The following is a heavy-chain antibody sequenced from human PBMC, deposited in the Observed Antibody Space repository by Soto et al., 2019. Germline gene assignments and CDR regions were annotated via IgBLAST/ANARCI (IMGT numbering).Heavy chain of an antibody. CDR3: ARADITILSNWFDP. CDR1: GGSISSGGYY. Sequence: QVQLQESGPGLVKPSQTLSLTCTVSGGSISSGGYYWSWIRQHPGKGLEWIGYIYYSGSTYYNPSLQSRITISVDTSKNQFSLKLSSVTAADTAVYYCARADITILSNWFDPWGQGTLVTVSS. D-gene: IGHD3-3*01. CDR2: IYYSGST. J-gene: IGHJ5*02. V-gene: IGHV4-31*03.